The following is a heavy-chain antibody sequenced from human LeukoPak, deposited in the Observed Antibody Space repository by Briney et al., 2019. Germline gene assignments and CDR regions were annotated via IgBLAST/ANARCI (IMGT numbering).Heavy chain of an antibody. CDR2: INPNSGAP. D-gene: IGHD6-13*01. V-gene: IGHV1-2*02. CDR3: AQLGTDY. J-gene: IGHJ4*02. Sequence: ASVTVSCKASGYTFTGYYIHWVRQAPGQGLEWMGWINPNSGAPNYAQKFQGRVTMTRDTPISTAYMELTRLRTDDTAVYYCAQLGTDYWGQGTLVTVSS. CDR1: GYTFTGYY.